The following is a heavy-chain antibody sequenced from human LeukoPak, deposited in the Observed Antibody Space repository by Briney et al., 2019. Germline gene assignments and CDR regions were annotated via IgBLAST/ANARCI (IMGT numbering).Heavy chain of an antibody. CDR2: ISYDGSNK. CDR3: ATAGGVVVVDGYFDC. J-gene: IGHJ4*02. CDR1: GFTFSSYT. V-gene: IGHV3-30-3*01. D-gene: IGHD2-15*01. Sequence: GGSLRLSCEASGFTFSSYTLHWVRQAPGKGLEWVAVISYDGSNKYYADSVKGRFTISRDNSKNTLYLQMNSLRAEDTAVYYCATAGGVVVVDGYFDCWGQGTLVTVSS.